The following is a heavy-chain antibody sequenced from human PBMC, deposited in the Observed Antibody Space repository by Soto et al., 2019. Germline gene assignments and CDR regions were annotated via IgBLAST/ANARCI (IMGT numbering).Heavy chain of an antibody. J-gene: IGHJ4*02. Sequence: QVQLQQWGAGLLKPSETLSLTCAVYGGSFSGYYWSWIRQPPGKGLEWIGEINHSGSTNYNPSLKSRVTISVDTSKNQFSLKLSSVTAADTAVYYCARGNGATVTTLTPGVFGYWGQGTLVTVSS. CDR2: INHSGST. CDR1: GGSFSGYY. CDR3: ARGNGATVTTLTPGVFGY. V-gene: IGHV4-34*01. D-gene: IGHD4-17*01.